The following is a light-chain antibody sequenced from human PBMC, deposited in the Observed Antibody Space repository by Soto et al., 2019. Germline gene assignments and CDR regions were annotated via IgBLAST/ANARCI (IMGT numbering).Light chain of an antibody. Sequence: DIVMTQSPDSLAVSLGERAAINCKSSQSGLYSSNNKNYLAWYQQKPGQPPKLLIYWASTRESGVPDRFSGSGSGTDFTLTISSLQAEDVAVYYCQQYYSTPLTFGGGTTGDIK. V-gene: IGKV4-1*01. CDR2: WAS. CDR1: QSGLYSSNNKNY. J-gene: IGKJ4*01. CDR3: QQYYSTPLT.